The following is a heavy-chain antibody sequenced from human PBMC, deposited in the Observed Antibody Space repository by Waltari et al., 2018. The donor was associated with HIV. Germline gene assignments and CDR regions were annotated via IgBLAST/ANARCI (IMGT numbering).Heavy chain of an antibody. CDR1: GFIFTDFA. D-gene: IGHD3-10*01. CDR3: VKDSGRAADVFDL. J-gene: IGHJ3*01. CDR2: IRGGGET. V-gene: IGHV3-23*01. Sequence: QLLESGGGLVEPGGSLRLSCAASGFIFTDFAMDWVRQAPGKGLEWVSAIRGGGETFYADSVKGRFTISRYNSKNTLYLQMNSLRADDAAVYYCVKDSGRAADVFDLWGQGTMVTVSS.